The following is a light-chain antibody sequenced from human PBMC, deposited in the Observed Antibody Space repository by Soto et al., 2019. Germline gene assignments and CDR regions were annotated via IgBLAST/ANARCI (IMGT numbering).Light chain of an antibody. CDR3: QQYYNSSLT. V-gene: IGKV3-20*01. CDR2: GAS. Sequence: EIVLTQSPGTLSLSPGERATLSCRASQSVSSSYSAWYQQKPRQAPRPLIDGASSRAIGIPDRLSGSGCSTDFTITISSLEPEDFVVYYCQQYYNSSLTFGQGTKVEIK. CDR1: QSVSSSY. J-gene: IGKJ1*01.